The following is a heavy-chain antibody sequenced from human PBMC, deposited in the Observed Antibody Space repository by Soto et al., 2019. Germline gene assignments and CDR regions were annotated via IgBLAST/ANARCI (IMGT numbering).Heavy chain of an antibody. CDR3: AREGIVGLFDAYDL. Sequence: QDQLVQSGAEVKKPGASVKVSCKASVFTSSGISWVRQAPGQRLEWMGWISTHNGNTIYAQKFQGRVIMTMDTSTTTVYMELRSLRPDDTAVYLWAREGIVGLFDAYDLWGQGTMVTVSS. CDR2: ISTHNGNT. J-gene: IGHJ3*01. CDR1: VFTSSG. V-gene: IGHV1-18*04. D-gene: IGHD3-3*01.